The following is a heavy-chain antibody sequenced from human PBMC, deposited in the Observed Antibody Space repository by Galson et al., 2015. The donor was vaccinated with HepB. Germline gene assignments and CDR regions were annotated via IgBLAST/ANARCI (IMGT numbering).Heavy chain of an antibody. V-gene: IGHV3-30-3*01. CDR2: ISYDGSNK. Sequence: SLRLSCAASGFTFSSYATHWVRQAPGKGLEWVAVISYDGSNKYYADSVKGRFTISRDNSKNTLYLQMNSLRAEDTAVYYCARDITGTQGGGYWGQGTLVTVSS. CDR3: ARDITGTQGGGY. D-gene: IGHD1-7*01. CDR1: GFTFSSYA. J-gene: IGHJ4*02.